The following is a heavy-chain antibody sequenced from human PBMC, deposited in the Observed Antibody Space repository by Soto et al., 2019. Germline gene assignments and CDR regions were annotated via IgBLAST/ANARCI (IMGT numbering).Heavy chain of an antibody. J-gene: IGHJ5*02. CDR2: INSVSNYI. V-gene: IGHV3-21*01. Sequence: GGSLRLSCAASGFTFSIYSMHWVRQTPGKGLEWVSSINSVSNYIYYADSVKGRFTISRDNAKSSLFLQLNSLRADDTAVYYCARDLSRRIVGETYDRWGQGTQVTVSS. D-gene: IGHD1-26*01. CDR3: ARDLSRRIVGETYDR. CDR1: GFTFSIYS.